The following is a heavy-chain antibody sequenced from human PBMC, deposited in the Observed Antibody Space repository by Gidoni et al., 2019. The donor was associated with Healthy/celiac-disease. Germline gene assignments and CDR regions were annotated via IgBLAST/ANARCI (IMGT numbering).Heavy chain of an antibody. CDR3: ARGSTYYYDSSDEPAITPPDY. CDR1: GYTCTGYY. CDR2: INPNSGGT. V-gene: IGHV1-2*04. J-gene: IGHJ4*02. D-gene: IGHD3-22*01. Sequence: QVQLVQSGAEVKKPGASVKVSCKASGYTCTGYYMHWVRQAPGQGLEWMGWINPNSGGTNDAQKFQGWVTMTRDTSISTAYMELSRLRSDDTAVYYCARGSTYYYDSSDEPAITPPDYWGQGTLVTVSS.